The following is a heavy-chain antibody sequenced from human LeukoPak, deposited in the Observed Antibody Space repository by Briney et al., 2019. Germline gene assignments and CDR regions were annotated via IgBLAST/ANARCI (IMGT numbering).Heavy chain of an antibody. CDR2: IIPIFGTA. J-gene: IGHJ6*01. CDR3: ARGDIVVVTAISYYYGMDV. Sequence: ASVKVSCKASGGTFSSYAISWVRQAPGQGLEWMGGIIPIFGTANYAQKFQGRVTITADESTSTAYMELSSLRSEDTAVYYCARGDIVVVTAISYYYGMDVWGKGPRSPSPQ. D-gene: IGHD2-21*02. CDR1: GGTFSSYA. V-gene: IGHV1-69*01.